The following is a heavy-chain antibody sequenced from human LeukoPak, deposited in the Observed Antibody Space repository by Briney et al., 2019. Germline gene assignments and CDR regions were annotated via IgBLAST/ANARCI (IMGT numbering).Heavy chain of an antibody. Sequence: GASVTVSCKASGYTFTSYGVSWVRQAPGQGLEWMGWISAYNGNTNYAQKLQGRVTMTTDTSTSTAYMELRSLRSDDTAVYYCARRVGGDTPSRFDPWGQGTLVTVSS. CDR2: ISAYNGNT. V-gene: IGHV1-18*01. J-gene: IGHJ5*02. CDR3: ARRVGGDTPSRFDP. CDR1: GYTFTSYG. D-gene: IGHD3-16*01.